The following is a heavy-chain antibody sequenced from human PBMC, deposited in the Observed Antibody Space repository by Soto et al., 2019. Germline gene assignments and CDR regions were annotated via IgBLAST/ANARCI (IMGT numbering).Heavy chain of an antibody. D-gene: IGHD2-21*02. J-gene: IGHJ2*01. V-gene: IGHV3-30*18. CDR2: ISYDGSNK. CDR1: GFTFSSYS. CDR3: AKGLAYCGGDCYSHFDL. Sequence: PGGSLRLSCAASGFTFSSYSMHWVRQAPGKGLEWVAFISYDGSNKYYADSVKGRFTISRDNSKNTLYLQMNSLRAEDTAVYYCAKGLAYCGGDCYSHFDLWGRGTLVTVSS.